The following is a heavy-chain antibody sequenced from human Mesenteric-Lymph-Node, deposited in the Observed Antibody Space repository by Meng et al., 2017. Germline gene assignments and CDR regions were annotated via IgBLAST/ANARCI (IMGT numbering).Heavy chain of an antibody. J-gene: IGHJ4*02. Sequence: QVQLQASGPGLVQPSETLSLTCTVSGGSISGYYWSWIRQPPGKELEWIGYIHYSGSTNYKPSLKSRVTISVDTSKNQFSLKLSSVTAADTAVYYCARRRGGSGRDCWGQGTLVTVSS. CDR2: IHYSGST. CDR1: GGSISGYY. CDR3: ARRRGGSGRDC. V-gene: IGHV4-59*08. D-gene: IGHD3-10*01.